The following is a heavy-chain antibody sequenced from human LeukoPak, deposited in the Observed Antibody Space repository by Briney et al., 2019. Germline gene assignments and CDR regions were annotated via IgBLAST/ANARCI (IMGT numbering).Heavy chain of an antibody. D-gene: IGHD6-19*01. V-gene: IGHV4-59*01. J-gene: IGHJ6*02. Sequence: SETLSLTCTVSGGSISSYYWSWIRQPPGKGLEWIGYIYYSGSTNYNPSLKSRATISVDTSKNQFSLKLSSVTAADTAVYYCAREQEQWPVDVWGQGTTVTVSS. CDR1: GGSISSYY. CDR3: AREQEQWPVDV. CDR2: IYYSGST.